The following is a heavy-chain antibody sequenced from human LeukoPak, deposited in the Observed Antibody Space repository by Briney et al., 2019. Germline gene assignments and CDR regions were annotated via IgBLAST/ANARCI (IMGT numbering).Heavy chain of an antibody. CDR2: ISANNGNT. V-gene: IGHV1-18*04. J-gene: IGHJ4*02. CDR3: ARTYSSYFSSSEFDY. D-gene: IGHD6-6*01. CDR1: GYTFTSYG. Sequence: GASVKVSCKASGYTFTSYGISWVRQAPGQGLEWMGWISANNGNTNYAQKLQGRVTMTTDISTSTAYMELRSLRSDDTAVYYCARTYSSYFSSSEFDYWGQGTLVTVSS.